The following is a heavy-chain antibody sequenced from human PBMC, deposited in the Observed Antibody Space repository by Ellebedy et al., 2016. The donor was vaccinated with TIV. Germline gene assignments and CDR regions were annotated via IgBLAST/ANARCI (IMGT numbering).Heavy chain of an antibody. Sequence: ASVKVSCXASGYTFTSYGISWVRQAPGQGLEWMGWISAYNGNTNYVQKFQVRVTMTTDTSTSTAYMELRSLRSDDTAVYFCARDNAYSSGYYPDYWGQGTLVTVSS. CDR1: GYTFTSYG. CDR3: ARDNAYSSGYYPDY. D-gene: IGHD6-19*01. J-gene: IGHJ4*02. CDR2: ISAYNGNT. V-gene: IGHV1-18*01.